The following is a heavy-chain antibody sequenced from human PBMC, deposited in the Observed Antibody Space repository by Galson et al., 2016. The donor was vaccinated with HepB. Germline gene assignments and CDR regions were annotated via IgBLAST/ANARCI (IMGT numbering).Heavy chain of an antibody. V-gene: IGHV1-18*01. D-gene: IGHD2-2*01. CDR2: ISAYNGNT. CDR1: GYTFSSYE. CDR3: ARVYPGVTFDL. Sequence: SVKVSCKASGYTFSSYEISWVRQAPGQGLEWMGWISAYNGNTNYPQKLQGRVTMTTDASTSTAYMELRSLTADDTAVYYCARVYPGVTFDLWGQGTMVTVSS. J-gene: IGHJ3*01.